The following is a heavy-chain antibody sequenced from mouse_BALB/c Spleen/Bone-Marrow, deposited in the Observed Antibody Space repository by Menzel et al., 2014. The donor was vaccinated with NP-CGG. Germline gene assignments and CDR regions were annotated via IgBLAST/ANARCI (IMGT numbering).Heavy chain of an antibody. CDR2: INPDSSTI. Sequence: EAGGVDFSRYWMSWVRQAPGKGLEWIGEINPDSSTINYTPSLKDKFIISRDNAKNTLYLQMSKVRSEDTALYYCAXGDWAWFVYWGQGTLVTVSA. D-gene: IGHD4-1*01. V-gene: IGHV4-1*02. CDR1: GVDFSRYW. CDR3: AXGDWAWFVY. J-gene: IGHJ3*01.